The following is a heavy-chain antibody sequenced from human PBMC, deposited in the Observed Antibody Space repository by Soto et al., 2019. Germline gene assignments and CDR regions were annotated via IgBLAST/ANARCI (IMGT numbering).Heavy chain of an antibody. V-gene: IGHV1-18*01. D-gene: IGHD2-15*01. Sequence: QVQLVQSAAEVKKPGASVKVSCKASGYTFSNFGLSWVRQAPGQGLEWMGWIGPYNGNTDHAQKFQDRVTMTTDTSTNTAYMELRGLTSDDTAVYYCXRCYCXXGSCYTCWHFDLWGRGTLVTVSS. CDR3: XRCYCXXGSCYTCWHFDL. CDR1: GYTFSNFG. J-gene: IGHJ2*01. CDR2: IGPYNGNT.